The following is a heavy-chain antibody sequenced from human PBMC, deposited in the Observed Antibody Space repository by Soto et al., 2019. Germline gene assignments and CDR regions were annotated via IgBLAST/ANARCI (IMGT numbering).Heavy chain of an antibody. J-gene: IGHJ4*02. Sequence: PGGSLRLSCAASGFTVTNKYMTWVRQAPGKGLEWVSVIYSGGATSYADSVKGRFTISRDNAKKSLYLQMNSLKAEDTAVYLCAKDFTTMVRMCDYWGQGTLVTVSS. V-gene: IGHV3-53*05. CDR3: AKDFTTMVRMCDY. CDR1: GFTVTNKY. CDR2: IYSGGAT. D-gene: IGHD5-18*01.